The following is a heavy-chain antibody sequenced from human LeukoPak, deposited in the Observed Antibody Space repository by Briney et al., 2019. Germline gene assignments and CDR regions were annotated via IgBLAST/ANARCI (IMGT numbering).Heavy chain of an antibody. J-gene: IGHJ3*01. CDR2: INHSGSA. V-gene: IGHV4-34*01. CDR1: GGSFSVYY. CDR3: ARGRKMVPFGV. D-gene: IGHD4/OR15-4a*01. Sequence: ADTLSLTCAVYGGSFSVYYWSWIRHPPGKGLEWIGEINHSGSANYNPSLKSRVTISVDTSKNQFSLKLGSVTAAHTAVYYCARGRKMVPFGVWGEGAMVTVSS.